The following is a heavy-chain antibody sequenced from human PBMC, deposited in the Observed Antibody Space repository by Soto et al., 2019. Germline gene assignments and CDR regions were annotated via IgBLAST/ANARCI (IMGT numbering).Heavy chain of an antibody. CDR2: ISSSSSTI. J-gene: IGHJ6*02. CDR3: AKDLRFGFCSSTSCYNNYYGMDV. D-gene: IGHD2-2*02. Sequence: GSLRLSCAASGFTFSSYSMNWVRQAPGEGPEWVSYISSSSSTIYYADSVKGRFTISRDNAKNTLNLQMNSMRDEVTAVYYCAKDLRFGFCSSTSCYNNYYGMDVWGQGTTVTVSS. V-gene: IGHV3-48*02. CDR1: GFTFSSYS.